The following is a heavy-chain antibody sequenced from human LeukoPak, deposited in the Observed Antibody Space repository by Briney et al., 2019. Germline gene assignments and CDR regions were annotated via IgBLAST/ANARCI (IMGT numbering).Heavy chain of an antibody. CDR1: GFTFSTYG. CDR3: AKGHDFWSGPNYFDY. Sequence: GGSLRLSCVASGFTFSTYGVRCVRQAPGKGLGWVAFIRCDGSNKYYADSVKGRFTTSRDNSKNTLYLQMNSLRAEDTAVYYCAKGHDFWSGPNYFDYWGQGTLVTVSS. D-gene: IGHD3-3*01. V-gene: IGHV3-30*02. CDR2: IRCDGSNK. J-gene: IGHJ4*02.